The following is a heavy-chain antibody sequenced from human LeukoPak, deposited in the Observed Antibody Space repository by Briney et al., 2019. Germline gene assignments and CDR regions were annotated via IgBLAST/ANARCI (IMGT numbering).Heavy chain of an antibody. D-gene: IGHD3-22*01. J-gene: IGHJ4*02. CDR2: ISYDGSNK. V-gene: IGHV3-30*03. CDR1: GFTFSSYG. CDR3: ASPVITMINY. Sequence: GGSLRLSCAASGFTFSSYGMHWVRQAPGKGLEWVAVISYDGSNKYYADSVKGRFTISRDNSKNTLYLQMNSLRAEDTAVYYCASPVITMINYWGQGTLVTVSS.